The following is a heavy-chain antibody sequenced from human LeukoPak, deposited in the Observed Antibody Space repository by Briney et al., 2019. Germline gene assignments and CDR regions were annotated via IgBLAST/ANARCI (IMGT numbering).Heavy chain of an antibody. CDR3: AKGGSGSLFDY. D-gene: IGHD1-26*01. CDR2: ISYDGSNK. Sequence: GGSLRLSCAASGFTFSSYGMHWVRQAPGKGLEWVAVISYDGSNKYYADSVKGRFTISRDNSKNTLYLQMNSLRAEDTAVYYCAKGGSGSLFDYWGQGTLVTVSS. V-gene: IGHV3-30*18. J-gene: IGHJ4*02. CDR1: GFTFSSYG.